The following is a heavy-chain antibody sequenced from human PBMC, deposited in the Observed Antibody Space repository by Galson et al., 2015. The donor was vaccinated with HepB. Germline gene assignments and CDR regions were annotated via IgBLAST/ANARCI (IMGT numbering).Heavy chain of an antibody. V-gene: IGHV1-69*04. CDR1: GGIFSSYA. J-gene: IGHJ4*02. CDR3: AREDPTLVSSGYQRGC. CDR2: IIPILGLA. D-gene: IGHD3-22*01. Sequence: SVKVSCKASGGIFSSYAISWVRQAPGQGLEWMGRIIPILGLANYAQKFQGRVTITADKSTSTAYMEMSSLRSEDTAVYYCAREDPTLVSSGYQRGCWGQGTLVTVSS.